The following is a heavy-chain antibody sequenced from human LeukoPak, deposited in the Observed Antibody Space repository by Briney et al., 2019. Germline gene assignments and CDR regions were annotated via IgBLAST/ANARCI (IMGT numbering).Heavy chain of an antibody. CDR1: GFTFSSYS. CDR2: ISSSSSYI. D-gene: IGHD4-17*01. J-gene: IGHJ4*02. CDR3: ARVQDGDYYFDY. Sequence: TGGSLRLSCAASGFTFSSYSMNWVRQAPGKGLEWVSSISSSSSYIYYADSVKGRFTISRDNAKNSLYLQMNSLRAEDTAVYYCARVQDGDYYFDYWGQGTLVTVSS. V-gene: IGHV3-21*01.